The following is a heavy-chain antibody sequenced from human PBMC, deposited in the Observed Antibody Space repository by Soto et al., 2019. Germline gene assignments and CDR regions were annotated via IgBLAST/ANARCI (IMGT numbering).Heavy chain of an antibody. CDR2: INPRGGGT. D-gene: IGHD2-15*01. Sequence: GASVKVSCKASGYTLNTYYMHWVRQAPGQGPEWMGIINPRGGGTTYAQNFQDRVTMTSDTSSSTVYMELSSLRSEDTAVYYCARGGGFSPYYYNLDVWGQGTTVTV. CDR1: GYTLNTYY. J-gene: IGHJ6*02. V-gene: IGHV1-46*02. CDR3: ARGGGFSPYYYNLDV.